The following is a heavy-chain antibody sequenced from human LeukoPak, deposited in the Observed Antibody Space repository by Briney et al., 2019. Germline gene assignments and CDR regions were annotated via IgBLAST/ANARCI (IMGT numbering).Heavy chain of an antibody. D-gene: IGHD6-13*01. Sequence: GGSLRLSCAASGFTVSSNYMSWVRQAPGKGLEWVANIKHDGSEKQDGSEKNYVDSVKGRFTISRDNAKNSLYLQMNSLRADDTAVYYCVRFVSAATAGRSTGLDSWGQGTLVTASS. V-gene: IGHV3-7*03. CDR1: GFTVSSNY. CDR3: VRFVSAATAGRSTGLDS. J-gene: IGHJ5*01. CDR2: IKHDGSEKQDGSEK.